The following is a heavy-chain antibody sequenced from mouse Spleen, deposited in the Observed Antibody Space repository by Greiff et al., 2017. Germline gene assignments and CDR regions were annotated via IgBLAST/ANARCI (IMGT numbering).Heavy chain of an antibody. D-gene: IGHD2-10*02. CDR3: ARRYANPGYFDY. J-gene: IGHJ2*01. Sequence: EVQRVESGGDLVKPGGSLKLSCAASGFTFSSYGMSWVRQTPDKRLEWVATISSGGSYTYYPDSVKGRFTISRDNAKNTLYLQMSSLKSEDTAMYYCARRYANPGYFDYWGQGTTLTVSS. CDR1: GFTFSSYG. V-gene: IGHV5-6*01. CDR2: ISSGGSYT.